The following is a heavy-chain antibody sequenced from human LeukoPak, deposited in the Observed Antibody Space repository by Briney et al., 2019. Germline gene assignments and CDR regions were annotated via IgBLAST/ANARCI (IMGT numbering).Heavy chain of an antibody. CDR1: GYTFTSYD. V-gene: IGHV1-8*01. Sequence: ASVKVSCKASGYTFTSYDINWVRQATGQGLEWMGWMNPNSGNTGYAQKFQGRVTMTRNTSISTAYMELSSLRSEDTAVYYCASSSSYHYYYYMDVWGKGTMVTVSS. CDR3: ASSSSYHYYYYMDV. J-gene: IGHJ6*03. CDR2: MNPNSGNT. D-gene: IGHD6-6*01.